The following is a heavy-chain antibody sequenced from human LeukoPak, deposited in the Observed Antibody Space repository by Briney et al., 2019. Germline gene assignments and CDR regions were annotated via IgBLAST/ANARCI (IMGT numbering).Heavy chain of an antibody. CDR3: ARAPERGYSYGPDFDY. V-gene: IGHV1-2*04. D-gene: IGHD5-18*01. Sequence: GASVKVSCKASGYTFTRYYMHWVRQAPGQGLEWMGWINPNSGGTNYAQKFQGWVTMTRDTSISTAYMELSRLRSDDTAVYYCARAPERGYSYGPDFDYWGQGTLVTVSS. J-gene: IGHJ4*02. CDR1: GYTFTRYY. CDR2: INPNSGGT.